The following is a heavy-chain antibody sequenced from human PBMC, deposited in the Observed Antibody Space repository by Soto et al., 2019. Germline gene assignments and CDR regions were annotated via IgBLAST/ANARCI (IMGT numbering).Heavy chain of an antibody. J-gene: IGHJ5*02. CDR2: IHSTRSP. Sequence: ETLSLTCTVSGDSVSKYYWNWIRQPAGKGLEWIGRIHSTRSPNYNPSLKSRVTMSVDTSKNQFSLKLNLTSVTAADTAVYYCARSPAYGDYANLDTWGQGTLVTVSS. D-gene: IGHD4-17*01. CDR3: ARSPAYGDYANLDT. CDR1: GDSVSKYY. V-gene: IGHV4-4*07.